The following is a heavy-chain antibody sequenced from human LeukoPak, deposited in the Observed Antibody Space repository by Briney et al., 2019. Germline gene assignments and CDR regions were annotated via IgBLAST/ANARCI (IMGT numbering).Heavy chain of an antibody. CDR3: ARDNAGDIDY. Sequence: ASVKVSCKASGYPFISNAMNWVRQAPGQGLELMGWINTNTGNPTYAQGFTGRFVFSLDTSVSTAYLQISSLKTEDTAVYYCARDNAGDIDYWGQGTLVPVSS. J-gene: IGHJ4*02. CDR2: INTNTGNP. V-gene: IGHV7-4-1*02. D-gene: IGHD7-27*01. CDR1: GYPFISNA.